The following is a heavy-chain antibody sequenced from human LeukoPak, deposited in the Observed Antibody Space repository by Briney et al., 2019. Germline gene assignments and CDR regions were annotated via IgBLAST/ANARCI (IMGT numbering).Heavy chain of an antibody. CDR2: IHRSGST. J-gene: IGHJ5*02. CDR3: ARGGFLVQNHFDP. CDR1: GFTFSSYA. D-gene: IGHD3-3*01. Sequence: GSLRLSCAASGFTFSSYAMSWIRQPAGKGLEWIGRIHRSGSTAYNPSVKSRVTISVDTSKNQFSLKLNSVTAADTAVYYCARGGFLVQNHFDPWGQGTLVTVSS. V-gene: IGHV4-4*07.